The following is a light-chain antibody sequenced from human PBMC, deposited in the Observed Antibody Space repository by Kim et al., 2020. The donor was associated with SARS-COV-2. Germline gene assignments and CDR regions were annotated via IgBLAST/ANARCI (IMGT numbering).Light chain of an antibody. V-gene: IGLV1-47*02. CDR2: SND. CDR1: SSNIGSNY. Sequence: QSVLTQPPSASGTPGQRVTISCSGSSSNIGSNYVYWYQQLPGTAPKLLIHSNDQRPSGVPDRFSGSKSGTSASLAISGLRSEDEADYYCAAWDASLSGWVFGGGTQLTVL. J-gene: IGLJ3*02. CDR3: AAWDASLSGWV.